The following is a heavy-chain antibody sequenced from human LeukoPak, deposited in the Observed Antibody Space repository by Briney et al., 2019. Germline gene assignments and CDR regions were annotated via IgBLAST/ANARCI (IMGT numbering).Heavy chain of an antibody. D-gene: IGHD2-2*02. CDR1: GFTFSSYA. CDR2: ISYDGSNK. CDR3: ARSRPATAILAH. V-gene: IGHV3-30-3*01. J-gene: IGHJ5*02. Sequence: GGSLRLSCAASGFTFSSYAMHWVRQAPGKGLEWVAVISYDGSNKYYADSVKGRFTISRDNSKNTLYLQMNSLRAEDTAVYYCARSRPATAILAHWGQGTLVTVSP.